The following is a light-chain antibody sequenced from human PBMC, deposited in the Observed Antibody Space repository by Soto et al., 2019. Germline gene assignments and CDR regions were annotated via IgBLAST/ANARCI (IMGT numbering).Light chain of an antibody. CDR2: GAS. V-gene: IGKV3-15*01. CDR1: QSVSSN. CDR3: QQYNNWPGT. J-gene: IGKJ1*01. Sequence: EIVMTQSPATLSVSPVERATLSCRASQSVSSNFAWYQQKPGQAPRLLFYGASTRATGIPARFSGSGSGTEFTLTISSLQSEDSAVYYCQQYNNWPGTFGQGTKVDIK.